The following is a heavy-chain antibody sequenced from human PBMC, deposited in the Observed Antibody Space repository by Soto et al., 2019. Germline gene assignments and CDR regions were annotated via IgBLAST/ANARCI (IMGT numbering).Heavy chain of an antibody. CDR3: ARDRGECSSTSCYSGWFDP. CDR2: ISAYNGNT. J-gene: IGHJ5*02. CDR1: GYTFTSYG. D-gene: IGHD2-2*01. V-gene: IGHV1-18*04. Sequence: QVQLVQSGAEVKKPGASVKVSCKASGYTFTSYGISWVRQAPGQGLEWMGWISAYNGNTNYAQKLQGRVTMTTDTSTSTAYSELRSLRSDATAVYYCARDRGECSSTSCYSGWFDPWGQGTLVTVSS.